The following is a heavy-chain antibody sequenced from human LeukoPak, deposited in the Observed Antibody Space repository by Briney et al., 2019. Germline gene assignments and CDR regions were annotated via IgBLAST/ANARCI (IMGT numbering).Heavy chain of an antibody. D-gene: IGHD5-18*01. CDR1: GYTFTGYY. CDR2: INPNSGGT. CDR3: ARGGYSYGYYFDY. Sequence: VSVKVSCKASGYTFTGYYMHWVRQAPGQGLEWMGWINPNSGGTNYAQKFQGRVTMTRDTSISTAYMELSRLRSDDTAVYYCARGGYSYGYYFDYWGQGTLVTVSS. V-gene: IGHV1-2*02. J-gene: IGHJ4*02.